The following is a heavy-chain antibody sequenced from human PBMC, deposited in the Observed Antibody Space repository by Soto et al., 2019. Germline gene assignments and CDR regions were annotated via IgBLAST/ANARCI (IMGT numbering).Heavy chain of an antibody. CDR3: ARVPPYGAYGY. D-gene: IGHD4-17*01. Sequence: EVQLVETGGGLIQPGGSLRLSCAASGFTVSSNYMSWVRQAPRKGLEWVSVIYSGGSTYYADSVKGRFTISRDNSKNTLYLQMNSLRAEDTAVYYCARVPPYGAYGYWGQGTLVTVSS. J-gene: IGHJ4*02. V-gene: IGHV3-53*02. CDR2: IYSGGST. CDR1: GFTVSSNY.